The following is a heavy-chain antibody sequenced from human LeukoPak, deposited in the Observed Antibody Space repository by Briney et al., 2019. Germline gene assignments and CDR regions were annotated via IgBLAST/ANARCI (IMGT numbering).Heavy chain of an antibody. CDR1: GFTFSSYS. CDR2: ISGSGGST. CDR3: AKEARYYGMDV. D-gene: IGHD6-6*01. J-gene: IGHJ6*02. Sequence: GGSLRLSCVVSGFTFSSYSMNWVRQAPGKGLEWVSYISGSGGSTYYADSVKGRFTISRDNSKNTLYLQMNSLRAEDTAVYYCAKEARYYGMDVWGQGTTVTVSS. V-gene: IGHV3-23*01.